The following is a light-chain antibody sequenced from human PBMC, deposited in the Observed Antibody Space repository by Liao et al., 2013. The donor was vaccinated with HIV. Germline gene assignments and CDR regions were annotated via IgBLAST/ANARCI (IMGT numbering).Light chain of an antibody. CDR1: NIGGKS. CDR2: YDK. Sequence: SYELTQPPSVSVAPGETATITCGGNNIGGKSVHWYQQRPGQAPVLVIYYDKDRPSGIPERFSGSSSGTTVTLTISGVQAEDEADYYCQSADSSGTFEFGGGTKLTVL. J-gene: IGLJ2*01. V-gene: IGLV3-21*01. CDR3: QSADSSGTFE.